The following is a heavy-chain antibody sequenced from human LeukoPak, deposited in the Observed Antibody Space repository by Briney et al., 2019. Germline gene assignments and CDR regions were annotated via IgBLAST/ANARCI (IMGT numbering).Heavy chain of an antibody. J-gene: IGHJ4*02. V-gene: IGHV4-39*01. D-gene: IGHD3-16*01. Sequence: SETLSLTCTVSGGSVSSGSYYWSWIRQPPGKGLEWIGSIYYSGSTYYNPSLKSRVTISVDTSKNQFSLKLSSVTAADTAVYYCARLRRFGIPDPIDYWGQGTLVTVSS. CDR1: GGSVSSGSYY. CDR2: IYYSGST. CDR3: ARLRRFGIPDPIDY.